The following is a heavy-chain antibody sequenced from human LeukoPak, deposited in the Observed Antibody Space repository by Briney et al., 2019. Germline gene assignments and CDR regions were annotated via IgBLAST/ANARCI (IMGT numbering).Heavy chain of an antibody. Sequence: GGSLRLSCAASGFTFSSYSMNWVRQAPGKGLEWVSSISSSSSYIYYADSVKGRFTISRDNAKNSLYLQMNSLRAEDTAGYYCARSVSYYYMDVWGKGTTVTVSS. CDR3: ARSVSYYYMDV. J-gene: IGHJ6*03. CDR1: GFTFSSYS. CDR2: ISSSSSYI. V-gene: IGHV3-21*01.